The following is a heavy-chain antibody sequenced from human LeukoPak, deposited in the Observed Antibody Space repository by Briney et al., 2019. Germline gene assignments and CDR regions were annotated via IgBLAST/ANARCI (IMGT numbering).Heavy chain of an antibody. Sequence: GALRLSCAASGFTFSSYGMHWVRQAPGKGLEWVAVISYDGSNKYYADSVKGRFTISRDNSKNTLYLQMNSLRAEDTAVYYCATLAGTVTTIGYWGQGTLVTVSS. CDR1: GFTFSSYG. J-gene: IGHJ4*02. D-gene: IGHD4-17*01. CDR2: ISYDGSNK. CDR3: ATLAGTVTTIGY. V-gene: IGHV3-30*03.